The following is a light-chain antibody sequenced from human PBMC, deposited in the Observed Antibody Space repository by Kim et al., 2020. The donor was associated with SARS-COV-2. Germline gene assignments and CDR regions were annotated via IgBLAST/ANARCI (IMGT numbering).Light chain of an antibody. V-gene: IGKV1-5*01. Sequence: SATVGDRVTITGRASQSIGSWLAWYQQKPGKAPKLLIYDASRVESGVPSRFSGSESGTEFTLTISSLQPDDFATYYCQQYDSYSSTFGQGTKLEIK. J-gene: IGKJ2*01. CDR2: DAS. CDR3: QQYDSYSST. CDR1: QSIGSW.